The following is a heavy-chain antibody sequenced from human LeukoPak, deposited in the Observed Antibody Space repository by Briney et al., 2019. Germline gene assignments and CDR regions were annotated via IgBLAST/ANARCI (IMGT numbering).Heavy chain of an antibody. V-gene: IGHV4-4*02. CDR3: ARGGIGYSSSWYDY. Sequence: PSETLSLTCAVSGGPISSSNWWSWVRQPPGKGLEWIGEIYHSGTTDYNPSLKSRVTISVDTSKNQFSLKLSSVTAADTAVYYCARGGIGYSSSWYDYWGQGTLVTVSS. CDR2: IYHSGTT. J-gene: IGHJ4*02. D-gene: IGHD6-13*01. CDR1: GGPISSSNW.